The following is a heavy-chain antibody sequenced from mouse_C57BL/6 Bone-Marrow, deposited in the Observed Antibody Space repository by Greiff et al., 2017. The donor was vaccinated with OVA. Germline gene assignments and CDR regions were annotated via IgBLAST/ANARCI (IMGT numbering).Heavy chain of an antibody. CDR1: GYTFTRYW. CDR2: IDPNSGGT. J-gene: IGHJ2*01. CDR3: ARPEDGYYWNFDY. D-gene: IGHD2-3*01. Sequence: QVQLQQPGAELVRPGDSVKLSCKASGYTFTRYWMHWVKQRPGRGLEWIGRIDPNSGGTKYNEKFKSKATLTVDNPSSTAYMQLSSLTSEDSAFYYCARPEDGYYWNFDYWGQGTTLTVSS. V-gene: IGHV1-72*01.